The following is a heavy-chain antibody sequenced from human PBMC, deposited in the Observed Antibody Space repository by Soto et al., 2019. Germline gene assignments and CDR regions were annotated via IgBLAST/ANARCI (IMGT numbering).Heavy chain of an antibody. V-gene: IGHV4-4*02. D-gene: IGHD6-19*01. CDR2: IDRSGRA. J-gene: IGHJ4*02. CDR3: ASRGHIAVAGTYYFDY. CDR1: GVSISSSNW. Sequence: QVQLQESGPGLVKPSGTLSLTCAVSGVSISSSNWWSWVRQPPGKGLEWIGEIDRSGRASYNPTLKSRVTISVDKPKNQFSLKLSSLTAADTAVYYCASRGHIAVAGTYYFDYWGQGARVTVSS.